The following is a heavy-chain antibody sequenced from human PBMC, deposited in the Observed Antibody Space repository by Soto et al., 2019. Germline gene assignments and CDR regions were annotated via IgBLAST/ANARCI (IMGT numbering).Heavy chain of an antibody. V-gene: IGHV3-23*01. CDR2: ISGSDQST. CDR3: VKGGWLDE. CDR1: GFPFSTYD. J-gene: IGHJ4*02. Sequence: EVQLLESGGGLVQPGGSLRLSCAASGFPFSTYDMSWVRQAPGKGLEWVSVISGSDQSTYYADSLNGRFTISRDNSKNTLYLQMDSLRVEEMAVYHCVKGGWLDEWGQGTMVTVSS. D-gene: IGHD5-12*01.